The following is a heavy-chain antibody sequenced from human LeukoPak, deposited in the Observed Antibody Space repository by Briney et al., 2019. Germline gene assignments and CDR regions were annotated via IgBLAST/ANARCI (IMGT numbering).Heavy chain of an antibody. V-gene: IGHV3-48*03. CDR1: GFTFSSYE. J-gene: IGHJ4*02. Sequence: PGGSLRLSCAASGFTFSSYEMNWVRQAPGKGLEWVSYISGSGSTIYYAGSVKGRFTISRDNAENSLYLQMNSLRGEDTAVYYCARDAGYSSGYYFDCWGQGTLVTVSS. D-gene: IGHD6-25*01. CDR2: ISGSGSTI. CDR3: ARDAGYSSGYYFDC.